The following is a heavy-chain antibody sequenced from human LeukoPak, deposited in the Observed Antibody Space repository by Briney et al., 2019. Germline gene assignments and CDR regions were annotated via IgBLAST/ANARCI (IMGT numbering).Heavy chain of an antibody. D-gene: IGHD6-19*01. V-gene: IGHV1-46*01. Sequence: ASVKVSCKASGYTFTSYYMHWVRQAPGQGLEWMGIINPSGGSTSYAQKFQGRVTMTRDTSTTTVYMELSSLRSEDTAVYYCARGGVAVATLKTIDYWGQGTLVTVSS. CDR3: ARGGVAVATLKTIDY. J-gene: IGHJ4*02. CDR2: INPSGGST. CDR1: GYTFTSYY.